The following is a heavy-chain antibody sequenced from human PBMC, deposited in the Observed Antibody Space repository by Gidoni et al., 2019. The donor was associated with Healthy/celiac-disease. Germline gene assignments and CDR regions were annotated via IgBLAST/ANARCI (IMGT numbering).Heavy chain of an antibody. J-gene: IGHJ6*03. V-gene: IGHV3-23*01. CDR2: ISGSGGST. CDR3: AASGYSYDEGIYYYMDV. Sequence: EVQLLESGGGLVQPGGSLRLSCAASGFTFSSYAMSWVRQAPGKGLEWVSAISGSGGSTYYADSVKGRFTISRDNSKNTLYLQMNSLRAEDTAVYYCAASGYSYDEGIYYYMDVWGKGTTVTVSS. CDR1: GFTFSSYA. D-gene: IGHD5-18*01.